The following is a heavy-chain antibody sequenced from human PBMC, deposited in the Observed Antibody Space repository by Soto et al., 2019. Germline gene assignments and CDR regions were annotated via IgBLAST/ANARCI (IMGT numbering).Heavy chain of an antibody. J-gene: IGHJ5*02. CDR3: ARAYGGNPALFDP. CDR1: GFTVSRDY. V-gene: IGHV3-53*01. Sequence: EVQLVESGGGLIQPGGSLRLSCAASGFTVSRDYMSWVRQAPGKGLEWVSVIYTGGSTYYADSVKGRFTFSRDNSKNTLYLQMNSLRAEYTAVYYCARAYGGNPALFDPWGQGTLVTVSS. CDR2: IYTGGST. D-gene: IGHD4-17*01.